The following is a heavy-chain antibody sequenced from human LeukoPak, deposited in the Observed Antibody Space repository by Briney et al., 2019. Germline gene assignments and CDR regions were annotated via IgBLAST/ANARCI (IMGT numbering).Heavy chain of an antibody. V-gene: IGHV3-74*01. CDR1: GFTFSSYW. J-gene: IGHJ4*02. CDR2: INSDGSST. Sequence: PGGSLRLSCAASGFTFSSYWMHWVRQAPGKGLVWVSRINSDGSSTSYADSVKGRFTISRDNAKNTLYLQMNSRRTEDTDVYYCARSEGGWLDYWGQGTLVTVSS. CDR3: ARSEGGWLDY. D-gene: IGHD6-19*01.